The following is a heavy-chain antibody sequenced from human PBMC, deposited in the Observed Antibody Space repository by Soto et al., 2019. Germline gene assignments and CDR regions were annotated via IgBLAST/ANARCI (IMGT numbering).Heavy chain of an antibody. Sequence: QVQLVQSGAEVKKPGSSVKVSCKASGGSLSNYGISWVRQAPGQGLEWMGGIIPVFGTANYAQKFQGRVTITAXEXTXMXXMDGTSLRSEDTAVYYCARGDATKIVVTTYYGMDVWGQGTTVTVSS. CDR2: IIPVFGTA. CDR3: ARGDATKIVVTTYYGMDV. D-gene: IGHD4-17*01. J-gene: IGHJ6*02. CDR1: GGSLSNYG. V-gene: IGHV1-69*12.